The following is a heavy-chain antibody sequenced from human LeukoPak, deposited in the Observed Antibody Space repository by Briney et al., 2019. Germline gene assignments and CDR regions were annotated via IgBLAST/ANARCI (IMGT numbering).Heavy chain of an antibody. D-gene: IGHD3-22*01. J-gene: IGHJ4*02. V-gene: IGHV3-23*01. CDR3: AKARTYYDTSGSHSFDC. Sequence: PGGSLRLSCAASGFTFSSYGMHWVRQAPGKGLEWVSAISGSGHSTYYADSVEGRFTISRDNSKNTLYLQLNSLRAEDTALYFCAKARTYYDTSGSHSFDCWGQGSLVTVSS. CDR1: GFTFSSYG. CDR2: ISGSGHST.